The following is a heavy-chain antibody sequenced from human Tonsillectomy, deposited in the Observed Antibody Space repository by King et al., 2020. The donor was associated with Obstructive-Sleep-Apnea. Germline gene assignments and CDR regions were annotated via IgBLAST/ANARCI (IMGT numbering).Heavy chain of an antibody. J-gene: IGHJ4*02. Sequence: QLVESGGGVVQPGGSLRLSCAASGFIFSDYGMHWVRQAPGKGLEWVALIWYDGGNKYYADSVKGRFTISRDNSKNTLYLQMNSLIVEDTAVYYCAKVGYGSMTVCDYWGQGTLVTVSS. CDR3: AKVGYGSMTVCDY. CDR1: GFIFSDYG. CDR2: IWYDGGNK. D-gene: IGHD3-10*01. V-gene: IGHV3-30*02.